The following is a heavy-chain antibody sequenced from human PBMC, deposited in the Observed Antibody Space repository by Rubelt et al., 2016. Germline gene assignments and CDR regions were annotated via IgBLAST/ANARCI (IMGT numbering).Heavy chain of an antibody. J-gene: IGHJ3*02. CDR2: IYSGGST. CDR1: GFTFEDYG. D-gene: IGHD6-19*01. V-gene: IGHV3-66*01. CDR3: ARAAHRSGGWYGRNAYDI. Sequence: GSLRLSCAASGFTFEDYGMTWVRQAPGKGLEWVSVIYSGGSTYYADSVKGRFTISRDNSKNTLYLQMNSLRAEDTAVYYCARAAHRSGGWYGRNAYDIWGQGTMVTVSS.